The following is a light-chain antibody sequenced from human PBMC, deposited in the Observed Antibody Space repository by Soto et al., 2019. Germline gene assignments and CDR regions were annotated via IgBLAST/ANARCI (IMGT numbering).Light chain of an antibody. CDR2: GNS. CDR3: QAYDSSLSVV. CDR1: SSNIGAGYD. V-gene: IGLV1-40*01. J-gene: IGLJ2*01. Sequence: QSVLTQPPSVSGAPGQRVTISCTGTSSNIGAGYDVHWYQQLPGTAPKLLIYGNSNRPAGVPDRFSGSKSSTSDSLAITGLQAEDEADYYCQAYDSSLSVVFGGGTKLTVL.